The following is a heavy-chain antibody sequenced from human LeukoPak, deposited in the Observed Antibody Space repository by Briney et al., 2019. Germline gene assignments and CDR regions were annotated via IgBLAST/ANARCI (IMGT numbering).Heavy chain of an antibody. CDR1: GGSISSYY. D-gene: IGHD6-13*01. CDR3: ARAIAAAEAFDI. CDR2: IYYSGST. V-gene: IGHV4-59*01. Sequence: SGTLSLTCTVSGGSISSYYWSWIRQPPGKGLEWIGYIYYSGSTNYNPSLKSRVTISVDTSKNQFSLKLSSVTAADTAVYYCARAIAAAEAFDIWGQGTMVTVSS. J-gene: IGHJ3*02.